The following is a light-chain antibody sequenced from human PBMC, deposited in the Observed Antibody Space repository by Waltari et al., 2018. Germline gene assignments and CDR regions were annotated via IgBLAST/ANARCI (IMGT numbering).Light chain of an antibody. CDR2: ANT. Sequence: QSVLTQPPSVSGAPGQRVIISCTGSSSNIGKGHDVHWYQQLPGTAPTLLISANTNRPSGVPDRFSASKSGTSASLAITGLQAEDEADYYCQSYDSSLSGRVFGGGTKLTVL. CDR3: QSYDSSLSGRV. V-gene: IGLV1-40*01. CDR1: SSNIGKGHD. J-gene: IGLJ3*02.